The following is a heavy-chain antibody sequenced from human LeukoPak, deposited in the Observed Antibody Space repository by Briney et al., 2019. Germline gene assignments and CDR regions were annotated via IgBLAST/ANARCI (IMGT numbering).Heavy chain of an antibody. V-gene: IGHV1-18*01. D-gene: IGHD2-15*01. J-gene: IGHJ5*02. CDR2: ISAYNGNT. CDR3: ASTLGYCSGGSCSWFDP. CDR1: GYTFTSYG. Sequence: GASVKVSCKXSGYTFTSYGISWVRQAPGQGLEWMGWISAYNGNTNYAQKLQGRVTMTTDTSTSTAYMELRSLRSDDTAVYYCASTLGYCSGGSCSWFDPWGQGTLVTVSS.